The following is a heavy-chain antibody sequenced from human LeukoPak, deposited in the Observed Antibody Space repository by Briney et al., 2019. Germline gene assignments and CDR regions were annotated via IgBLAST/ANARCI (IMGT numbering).Heavy chain of an antibody. CDR2: IYYSGST. V-gene: IGHV4-39*01. CDR1: GGSISGSSFY. CDR3: ARQMYNWNDYAFDI. J-gene: IGHJ3*02. Sequence: SETLSLTCTVSGGSISGSSFYWGWIRQPPGKGLEWIGSIYYSGSTYYNPSRKSRVTISVDTSKNQFSLKLSSVTAAGTAVYYCARQMYNWNDYAFDIWGQGTMVTVSS. D-gene: IGHD1-1*01.